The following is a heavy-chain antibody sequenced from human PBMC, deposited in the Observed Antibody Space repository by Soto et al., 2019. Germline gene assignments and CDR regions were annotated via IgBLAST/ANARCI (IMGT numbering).Heavy chain of an antibody. J-gene: IGHJ6*04. CDR1: GFTVSSNY. CDR3: ARDPPATRHGMDV. Sequence: EVQLVETGGGLIQPGGSLRLSCAASGFTVSSNYMSWVRQAPGKGLEWVSVIYSGGSTYYADSVRGRFTISRDNSKNTLYLQMRSLSAEDTAVYYCARDPPATRHGMDVWGKGTTVTVSS. V-gene: IGHV3-53*02. CDR2: IYSGGST.